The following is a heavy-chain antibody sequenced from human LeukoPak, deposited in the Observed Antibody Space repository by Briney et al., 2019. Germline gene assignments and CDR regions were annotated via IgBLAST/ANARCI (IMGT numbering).Heavy chain of an antibody. Sequence: SETLSLTCTVSGGSISSGSYYWSWIRQPAGKGLEWIGRIFTSGSTNYNPSLKSRVSISVDTSKNQFSLKLTSVTAADTAVYYCARDKGGYYYFDYWGQGTLVTVS. D-gene: IGHD1-1*01. J-gene: IGHJ4*02. CDR3: ARDKGGYYYFDY. CDR2: IFTSGST. V-gene: IGHV4-61*02. CDR1: GGSISSGSYY.